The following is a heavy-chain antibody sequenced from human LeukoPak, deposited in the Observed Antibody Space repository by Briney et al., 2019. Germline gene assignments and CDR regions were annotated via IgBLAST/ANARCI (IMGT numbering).Heavy chain of an antibody. CDR3: ARSKLTHYDILTGYYMVYYFDY. D-gene: IGHD3-9*01. CDR2: ISGSGGST. CDR1: GFTFSSYA. Sequence: GGSLRLSCAASGFTFSSYAMSWVRQAPGKGLEWVSAISGSGGSTYYADSVKGRFTISRDNSKNTLYLQMNSLRAEDTAVYYCARSKLTHYDILTGYYMVYYFDYWGQGTLVTVSS. J-gene: IGHJ4*02. V-gene: IGHV3-23*01.